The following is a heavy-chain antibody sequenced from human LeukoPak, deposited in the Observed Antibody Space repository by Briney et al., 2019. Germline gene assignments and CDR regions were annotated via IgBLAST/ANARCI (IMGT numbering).Heavy chain of an antibody. V-gene: IGHV3-30*18. CDR1: GFTFSSYG. CDR2: ISYDGSNK. Sequence: GRSLRLSCAASGFTFSSYGMHWVRQAPGKGLEWVAVISYDGSNKYYADSVKGRFTISRDNSKNTLYLQMNSLRAEDTAVYYCAKDRGAFGELLYYWGQGTLVTVSS. J-gene: IGHJ4*02. D-gene: IGHD3-10*01. CDR3: AKDRGAFGELLYY.